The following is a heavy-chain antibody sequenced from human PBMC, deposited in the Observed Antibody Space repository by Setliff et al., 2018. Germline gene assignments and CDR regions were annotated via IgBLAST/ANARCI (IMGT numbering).Heavy chain of an antibody. Sequence: PGGSLRLSSAASGFTFSNAWMSWVRQAPGKGLEWVGQIKRKTDGETTDYAAPVKGRFIISRDDSKRTLYLQMNSLKNEDTALYYCMSTPSGTYSTYYYYYNMDVWGKGTQVTVSS. J-gene: IGHJ6*03. V-gene: IGHV3-15*01. D-gene: IGHD3-10*01. CDR2: IKRKTDGETT. CDR3: MSTPSGTYSTYYYYYNMDV. CDR1: GFTFSNAW.